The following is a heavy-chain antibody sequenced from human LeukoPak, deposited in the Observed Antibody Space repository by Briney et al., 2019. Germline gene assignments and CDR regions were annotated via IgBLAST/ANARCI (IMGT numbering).Heavy chain of an antibody. CDR3: ARVIAYCGGDCYSFDY. Sequence: PSETLSLTCTVSGGSISSSNWWSWVRQPPGKGLEWIGEIYHSGSTNYNPSLKSRVTISVDKSKNQFSLKLSSVTAADTAVYYCARVIAYCGGDCYSFDYWGQGTLVTVSS. D-gene: IGHD2-21*01. CDR1: GGSISSSNW. CDR2: IYHSGST. V-gene: IGHV4-4*02. J-gene: IGHJ4*02.